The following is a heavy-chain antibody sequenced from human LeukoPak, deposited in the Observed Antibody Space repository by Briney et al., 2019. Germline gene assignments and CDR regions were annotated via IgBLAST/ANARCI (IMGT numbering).Heavy chain of an antibody. CDR1: GGSISSYY. V-gene: IGHV4-59*08. D-gene: IGHD6-13*01. CDR3: AKADSWSEFDY. Sequence: PSETLSLTCTVSGGSISSYYWSWIRQPPGKGLEWIGYIYYSGSTNYNPSLKSRVTISVGTSKNQFSLKLSSVTAADTAVYYCAKADSWSEFDYWGQGTLVTVSS. J-gene: IGHJ4*02. CDR2: IYYSGST.